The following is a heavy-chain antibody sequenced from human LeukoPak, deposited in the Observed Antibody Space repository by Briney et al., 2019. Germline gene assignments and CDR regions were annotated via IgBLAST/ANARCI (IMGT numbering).Heavy chain of an antibody. J-gene: IGHJ4*02. CDR3: AKDLGLYSGYDFSPFDY. Sequence: TGGSLRLSCAASGFTFSSYWMSWVRQAPGKGLEWVANIKQDGSEKYYVDSVKGRFTISRDNAKNSLYLQMNSLRAEDTAVYYCAKDLGLYSGYDFSPFDYWGQGTLVTVSS. CDR1: GFTFSSYW. CDR2: IKQDGSEK. V-gene: IGHV3-7*03. D-gene: IGHD5-12*01.